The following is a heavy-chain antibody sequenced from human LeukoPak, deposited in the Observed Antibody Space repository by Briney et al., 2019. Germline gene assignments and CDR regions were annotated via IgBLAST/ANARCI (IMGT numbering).Heavy chain of an antibody. V-gene: IGHV3-23*01. CDR2: LSGSGGST. Sequence: GGSLRLSCAASGFAFSSYAMSWVRQAPGKGLEWVSALSGSGGSTYYADSVKGRFTISRDNSKNTLYLQMNSLRAEDTAVYYCAKAIGELYNYFDYWGQGTLVTVSS. J-gene: IGHJ4*02. CDR1: GFAFSSYA. D-gene: IGHD3-10*01. CDR3: AKAIGELYNYFDY.